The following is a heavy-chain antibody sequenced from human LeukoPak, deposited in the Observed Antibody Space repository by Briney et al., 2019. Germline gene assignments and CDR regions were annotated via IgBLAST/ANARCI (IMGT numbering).Heavy chain of an antibody. CDR3: ARDPYSGYFDN. Sequence: SETLSLTCTVSGGSISSNSYYWDWIRQPPGKGLEWIGTIYYSGSTNYNPSLKSRVTISVDTSKNQFSVKLSSVTAADTAVYYCARDPYSGYFDNWGQGTLVTVSS. CDR2: IYYSGST. D-gene: IGHD3-10*01. J-gene: IGHJ4*02. V-gene: IGHV4-39*07. CDR1: GGSISSNSYY.